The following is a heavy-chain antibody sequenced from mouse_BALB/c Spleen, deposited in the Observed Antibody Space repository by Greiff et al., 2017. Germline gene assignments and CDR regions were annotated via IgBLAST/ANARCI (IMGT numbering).Heavy chain of an antibody. CDR2: IDPETGGT. D-gene: IGHD2-3*01. J-gene: IGHJ2*01. CDR1: GYTFTDYE. Sequence: QVQLKESGAELVRPGASVTLSCKASGYTFTDYEMHWVKQTPVHGLEWIGAIDPETGGTAYNQKFKGKATLTADKSSSTAYMELRSLTSEDSAVYYCHGYYDYWGQGTTLTVSS. V-gene: IGHV1-15*01. CDR3: HGYYDY.